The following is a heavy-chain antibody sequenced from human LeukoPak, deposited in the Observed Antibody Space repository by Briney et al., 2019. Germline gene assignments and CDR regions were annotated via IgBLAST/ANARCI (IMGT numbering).Heavy chain of an antibody. CDR1: GFTFSSYA. D-gene: IGHD4-23*01. Sequence: GGSLRLSCAASGFTFSSYAMSWVRQAPGKGLEWVSYISSSGSTIYYADSVKGRFTISRDNAKNSLYLQMNSLRAEDTAVYYCARVPRIYGGYFDYWGQGTLVTVSS. J-gene: IGHJ4*02. CDR3: ARVPRIYGGYFDY. CDR2: ISSSGSTI. V-gene: IGHV3-48*04.